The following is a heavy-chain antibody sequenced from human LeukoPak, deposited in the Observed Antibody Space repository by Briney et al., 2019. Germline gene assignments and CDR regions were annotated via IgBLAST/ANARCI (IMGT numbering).Heavy chain of an antibody. CDR1: GYTFTGYY. CDR3: ARGTYSGSYYDRWFDP. V-gene: IGHV1-2*02. Sequence: ASVKVSCKASGYTFTGYYMRWVRQAPGQGLEWMGWINPNSGGTNYAQKFQGRVTMTRDTSISTAYMELSRLRSDDTAVYYCARGTYSGSYYDRWFDPWGQGTLVTVSS. J-gene: IGHJ5*02. CDR2: INPNSGGT. D-gene: IGHD1-26*01.